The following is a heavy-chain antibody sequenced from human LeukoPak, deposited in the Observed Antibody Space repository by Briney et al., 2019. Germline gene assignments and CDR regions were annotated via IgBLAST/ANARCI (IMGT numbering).Heavy chain of an antibody. J-gene: IGHJ4*02. V-gene: IGHV7-4-1*02. Sequence: ASVKVSCKAFGYTFTSYAMNWVRQAPGQGLEWMGWINTNTGNPTYAQGFTGRIVFSLDTSVSTASLQISSLKAEDSAVYYCAKNGLGAVVKTDWGQGTLVTVSS. D-gene: IGHD3-22*01. CDR2: INTNTGNP. CDR1: GYTFTSYA. CDR3: AKNGLGAVVKTD.